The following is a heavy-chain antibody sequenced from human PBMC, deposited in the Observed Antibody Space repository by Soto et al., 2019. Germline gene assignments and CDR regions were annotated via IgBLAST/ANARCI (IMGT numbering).Heavy chain of an antibody. D-gene: IGHD6-6*01. CDR2: IDPSDSYT. V-gene: IGHV5-10-1*01. CDR3: ARYLSSIAARRGYYYGMGV. CDR1: GYSFTSYW. Sequence: PGESLKISCKGSGYSFTSYWISWVRQMPGKGLEWMGRIDPSDSYTNYSPSFQGHVTISADKSISTAYLQWSSLKASDTAMYYCARYLSSIAARRGYYYGMGVWGQGTTVTVSS. J-gene: IGHJ6*02.